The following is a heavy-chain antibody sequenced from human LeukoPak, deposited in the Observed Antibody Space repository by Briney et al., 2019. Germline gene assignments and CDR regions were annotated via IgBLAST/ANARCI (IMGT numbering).Heavy chain of an antibody. J-gene: IGHJ4*02. D-gene: IGHD1-1*01. CDR2: ISSSDTTI. CDR3: ARDAYNLFDY. Sequence: PGGSLRLSCAASGFTFSNTWMSWVRQAPGKGLEWVSYISSSDTTIYYADSVKGRFTISRDNAKNSLYLQMNSLRAEDTAVYYCARDAYNLFDYWGQGTLVTVSS. CDR1: GFTFSNTW. V-gene: IGHV3-11*04.